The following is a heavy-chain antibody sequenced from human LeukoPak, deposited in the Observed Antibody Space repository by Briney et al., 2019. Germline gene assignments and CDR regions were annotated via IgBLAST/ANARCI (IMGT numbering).Heavy chain of an antibody. CDR1: GGSISSYY. V-gene: IGHV4-59*08. CDR3: ARHEVQYWGHMDV. J-gene: IGHJ6*02. CDR2: IYYRGST. D-gene: IGHD2/OR15-2a*01. Sequence: SETLSLTCTVSGGSISSYYWSWIRQPPGKGLEWIGYIYYRGSTNYNPSLKSRVTISVDTSKNQFSLKLSSVTAADTAVYYCARHEVQYWGHMDVWGQGTTVTVSS.